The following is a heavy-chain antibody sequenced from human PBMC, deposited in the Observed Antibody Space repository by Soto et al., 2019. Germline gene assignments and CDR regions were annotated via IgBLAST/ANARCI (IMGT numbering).Heavy chain of an antibody. CDR2: INSDESST. CDR1: GFTFRSYW. V-gene: IGHV3-74*01. Sequence: GGSLRLSCAASGFTFRSYWMHWVRQAPGKGLVWVSRINSDESSTSYADSVKGRFTISRDNAKNTLYLQMNSLRAEDTAVYYCSRDQWPGQYGMDVWGQGTTVTVSS. J-gene: IGHJ6*02. D-gene: IGHD6-19*01. CDR3: SRDQWPGQYGMDV.